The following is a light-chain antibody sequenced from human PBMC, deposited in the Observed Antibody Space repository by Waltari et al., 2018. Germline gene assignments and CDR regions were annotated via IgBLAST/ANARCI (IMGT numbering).Light chain of an antibody. V-gene: IGKV1-5*03. J-gene: IGKJ1*01. CDR2: QAS. CDR1: QSISTW. Sequence: DIQMTQSPSTLSASVGDRVTITCRASQSISTWLAWYQQIPGKAPKLLIYQASTLDSGVPPRFSGSGSGREFTLTISSLQPDDSATYYCQQYNSYSGTFGQGTKVEIK. CDR3: QQYNSYSGT.